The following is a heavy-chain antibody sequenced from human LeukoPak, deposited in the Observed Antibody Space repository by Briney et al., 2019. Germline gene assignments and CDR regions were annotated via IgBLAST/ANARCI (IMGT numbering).Heavy chain of an antibody. CDR2: IYYSGST. V-gene: IGHV4-59*01. Sequence: PSETLSLTCTVSGGSISSYYWSWIRQPPGKGLEWIGYIYYSGSTNYNPSLKSRVTISVDTSKNQFSLKLSSVTAADTAVYYCARSSGWDYWGQGTLVTVSS. CDR3: ARSSGWDY. J-gene: IGHJ4*02. D-gene: IGHD6-19*01. CDR1: GGSISSYY.